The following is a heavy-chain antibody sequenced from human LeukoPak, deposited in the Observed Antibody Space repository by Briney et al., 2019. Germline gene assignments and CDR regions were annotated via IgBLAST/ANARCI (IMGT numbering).Heavy chain of an antibody. Sequence: GESLRISCKGSGYSFTSYWISWVRQMPGKGLEWMGRIDPSDSYTNYSPSFQGHVTISADKSISTAYLQWSSLKASDTAVYYCARHIGLWFGGLSNFDYWGQGTLVTVSS. J-gene: IGHJ4*02. CDR1: GYSFTSYW. V-gene: IGHV5-10-1*01. D-gene: IGHD3-10*01. CDR2: IDPSDSYT. CDR3: ARHIGLWFGGLSNFDY.